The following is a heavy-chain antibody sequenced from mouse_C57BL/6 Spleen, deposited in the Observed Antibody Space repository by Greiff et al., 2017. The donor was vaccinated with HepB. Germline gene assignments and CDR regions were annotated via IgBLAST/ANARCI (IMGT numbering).Heavy chain of an antibody. D-gene: IGHD2-1*01. CDR1: GYTFTSYW. CDR2: IDPSDSYT. J-gene: IGHJ1*03. CDR3: ARKFYGNSYWYVDV. Sequence: QVQLQQPGAELVMPGASVKLSCKASGYTFTSYWMHWVKQRPGQGLEWIGEIDPSDSYTNYNQKFKGKSTLTVDKSSSTAYMQLSSLTSEDSAVYYSARKFYGNSYWYVDVWGTGTTVTVSS. V-gene: IGHV1-69*01.